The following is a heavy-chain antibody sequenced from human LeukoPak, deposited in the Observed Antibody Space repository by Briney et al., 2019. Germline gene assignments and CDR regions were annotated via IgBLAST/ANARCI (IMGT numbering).Heavy chain of an antibody. V-gene: IGHV3-48*04. D-gene: IGHD3-10*01. CDR2: ITTGGSSI. J-gene: IGHJ4*02. Sequence: GGSLRLSCAASGFTFSAYAMAWVRQAPGKGLECVSHITTGGSSIFYADSVKGRFTISRDNAKNSLYLQMNNLRADDGAVYYCARTSQNYYGSGSYSFDYWGQGTLVTVSS. CDR1: GFTFSAYA. CDR3: ARTSQNYYGSGSYSFDY.